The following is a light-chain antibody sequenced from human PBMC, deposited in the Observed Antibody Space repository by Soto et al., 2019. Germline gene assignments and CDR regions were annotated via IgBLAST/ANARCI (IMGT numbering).Light chain of an antibody. CDR1: SSDVGAYNY. J-gene: IGLJ1*01. CDR3: CSFTSITTYV. V-gene: IGLV2-14*01. Sequence: QSVLTQPASVSGSLGQSITISCTGTSSDVGAYNYVSWYQQQPGKAPKLMISEVSNRPSGVSNRFSGSKSGNTASLIISGLQAEDEADYYCCSFTSITTYVFGTGPKVTV. CDR2: EVS.